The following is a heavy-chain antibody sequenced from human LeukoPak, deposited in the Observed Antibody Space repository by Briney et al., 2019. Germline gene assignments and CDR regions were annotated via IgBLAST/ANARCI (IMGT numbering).Heavy chain of an antibody. CDR3: ARERGGQSNDYLHGGPFDY. V-gene: IGHV3-7*05. CDR2: IEQDGSEK. J-gene: IGHJ4*02. CDR1: GFTFSSYW. Sequence: PGGSLRLSCAASGFTFSSYWMSWVRQAPGKGLEWVANIEQDGSEKNYMDSVKGRFTISRDNAKNSLLLQMNSLRVEDTAVYYCARERGGQSNDYLHGGPFDYWGQGTLVTVSS. D-gene: IGHD3-16*01.